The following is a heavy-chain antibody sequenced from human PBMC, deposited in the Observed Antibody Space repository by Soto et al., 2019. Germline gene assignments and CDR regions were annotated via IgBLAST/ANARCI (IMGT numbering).Heavy chain of an antibody. CDR1: GGSISSYY. V-gene: IGHV4-59*01. CDR2: IYYSGST. CDR3: ARDYHYYDSSGPGWFDP. D-gene: IGHD3-22*01. J-gene: IGHJ5*02. Sequence: SETLSLTCTVSGGSISSYYWSWIRQPPGKGLEWIGYIYYSGSTNYNPSLKSRVTISVDTSKNQFSLKLSSVTAADTAVYYCARDYHYYDSSGPGWFDPWGQGTLVTVSS.